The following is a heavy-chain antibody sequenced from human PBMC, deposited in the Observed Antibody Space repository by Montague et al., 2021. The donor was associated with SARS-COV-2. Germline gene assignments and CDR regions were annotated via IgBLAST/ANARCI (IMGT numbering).Heavy chain of an antibody. D-gene: IGHD3-16*01. J-gene: IGHJ4*02. Sequence: SLRLSCAASGFTFSSYGMHWVRQAPGKGLEWVAVIWYDGSNKYYADSVKGRFTISRDNSKNTLYLQMNSLRAEDTAVYYRARDLFWGTDSGTQQRRDYWGQGTLVTVSS. V-gene: IGHV3-33*01. CDR3: ARDLFWGTDSGTQQRRDY. CDR1: GFTFSSYG. CDR2: IWYDGSNK.